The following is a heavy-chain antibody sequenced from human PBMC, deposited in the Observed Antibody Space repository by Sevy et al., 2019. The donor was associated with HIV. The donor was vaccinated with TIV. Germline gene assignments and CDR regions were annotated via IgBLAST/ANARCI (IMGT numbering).Heavy chain of an antibody. CDR2: TYYRSKWYN. V-gene: IGHV6-1*01. CDR3: ARENPGIAAAGVPTDYYYYGMDV. J-gene: IGHJ6*02. CDR1: GDSVSSNSAA. Sequence: SQTLSLTCAISGDSVSSNSAAWNWIRQSPSRGLEWLGRTYYRSKWYNDYAVSVKSRLTINPDTSKNQFSLQLNSVTPEDTAVYYCARENPGIAAAGVPTDYYYYGMDVWGQGTTVTVSS. D-gene: IGHD6-13*01.